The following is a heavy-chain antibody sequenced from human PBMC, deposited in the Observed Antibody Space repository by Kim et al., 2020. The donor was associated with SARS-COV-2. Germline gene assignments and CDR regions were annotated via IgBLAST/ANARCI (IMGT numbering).Heavy chain of an antibody. CDR1: GFTFSNAW. Sequence: GGSLRLSCAASGFTFSNAWMSWVRQAPGKGLEWVGRIKSKTDGGTTDYAAPVKGRFTISRDDSKNTLYLQMNSLKTEDTAVYYCTTDRGYGGNSLDYWGQGTLVTVSS. J-gene: IGHJ4*02. D-gene: IGHD2-21*02. CDR2: IKSKTDGGTT. CDR3: TTDRGYGGNSLDY. V-gene: IGHV3-15*01.